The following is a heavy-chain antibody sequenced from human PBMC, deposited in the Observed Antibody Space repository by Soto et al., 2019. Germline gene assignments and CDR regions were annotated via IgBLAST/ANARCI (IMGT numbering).Heavy chain of an antibody. CDR2: ISYDGSNK. Sequence: PGGSLRLSCAASGFTFSSYAMYWVRQAPGKGLEWVAFISYDGSNKYYSDSVKGRFTISRDNSQNTLYLQMNSLRDEDTAVYYCARDRGYYGSGTYYYGMDVWGQGTTVTVS. D-gene: IGHD3-10*01. CDR3: ARDRGYYGSGTYYYGMDV. CDR1: GFTFSSYA. V-gene: IGHV3-30-3*01. J-gene: IGHJ6*02.